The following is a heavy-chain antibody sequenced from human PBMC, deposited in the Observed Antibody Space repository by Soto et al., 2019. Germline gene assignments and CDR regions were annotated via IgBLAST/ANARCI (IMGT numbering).Heavy chain of an antibody. CDR3: VRTWGSTNTY. J-gene: IGHJ4*02. V-gene: IGHV4-59*01. D-gene: IGHD3-16*01. Sequence: PSETLSLTSAVSRGCLSSNCWSWIRQPPGKKRDWIGYIYYSVITNXXPSLKSGXXISVDTSKNRVFLKMXAVAASHTAGYYCVRTWGSTNTYCGRGTLV. CDR1: RGCLSSNC. CDR2: IYYSVIT.